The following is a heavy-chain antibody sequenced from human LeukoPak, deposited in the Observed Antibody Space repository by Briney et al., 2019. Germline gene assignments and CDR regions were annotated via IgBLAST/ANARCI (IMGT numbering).Heavy chain of an antibody. CDR2: IKQDGSEK. V-gene: IGHV3-7*01. D-gene: IGHD6-13*01. Sequence: GGSLRLSCAASGFTFSSYWMSWVRQAPGKGLEWVANIKQDGSEKYYVDSVKGRFTISRDNAKNSLYLQMNSLRAEDTAVYYCARDPTYYSSSWYGTFFDYWGQGTLVTVSS. J-gene: IGHJ4*02. CDR1: GFTFSSYW. CDR3: ARDPTYYSSSWYGTFFDY.